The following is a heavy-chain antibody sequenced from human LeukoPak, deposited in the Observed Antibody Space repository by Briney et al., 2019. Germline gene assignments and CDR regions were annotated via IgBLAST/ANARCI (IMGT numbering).Heavy chain of an antibody. Sequence: GGSLRLSCAASGFTFDDYAMHWVRQAPGKGLEWVSGISWNSGSIGYADSVKGRFTISRDNAKNSLYLQMNSLRAEDTALYYCAKDRAAGGAFDIWGQGTMVTVSS. CDR2: ISWNSGSI. CDR1: GFTFDDYA. V-gene: IGHV3-9*01. D-gene: IGHD6-13*01. CDR3: AKDRAAGGAFDI. J-gene: IGHJ3*02.